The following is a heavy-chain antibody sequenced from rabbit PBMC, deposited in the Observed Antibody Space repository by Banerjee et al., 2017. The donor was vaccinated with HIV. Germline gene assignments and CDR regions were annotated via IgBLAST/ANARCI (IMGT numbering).Heavy chain of an antibody. D-gene: IGHD1-1*01. CDR1: GFSFSSSYY. CDR2: IGAGNAVGT. J-gene: IGHJ4*01. V-gene: IGHV1S40*01. CDR3: ARYDGGYDWSFNL. Sequence: QQLVESGGGLVKPGASLTLTCTASGFSFSSSYYMCWVRQAPGKGLEWIACIGAGNAVGTYYASWAKGRFTISKTSSTTVTLQMTSLTAADTATYFCARYDGGYDWSFNLWGPGTLVTVS.